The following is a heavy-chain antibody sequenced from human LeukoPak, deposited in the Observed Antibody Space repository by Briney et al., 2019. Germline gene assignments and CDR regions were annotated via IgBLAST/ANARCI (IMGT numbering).Heavy chain of an antibody. D-gene: IGHD6-19*01. J-gene: IGHJ3*02. Sequence: GGSLRLSCAGSGFSFNSYGMHWVRQAPGKGLEWVAVISYDGSNKYYADSVKGRFTLSRDNSKNTLFLQMNSLRAEDTAVYYCAKHGYNSGVYDAFDIWGQGTRVTVSS. CDR2: ISYDGSNK. CDR3: AKHGYNSGVYDAFDI. CDR1: GFSFNSYG. V-gene: IGHV3-30*18.